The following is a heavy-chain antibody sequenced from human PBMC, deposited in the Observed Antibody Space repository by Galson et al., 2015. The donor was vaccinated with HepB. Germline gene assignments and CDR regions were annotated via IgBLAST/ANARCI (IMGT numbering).Heavy chain of an antibody. CDR1: GFLFSDYW. V-gene: IGHV3-7*01. Sequence: SLRLSCAASGFLFSDYWMNWVRQAPGKGLEWVANISQDGSEKYYVDSVKGRFTISRDNAKNSLYLQMNSLRVEDTAVYYCARAPAPSAFYYTYCGMDVWGQGTTVTVSS. CDR3: ARAPAPSAFYYTYCGMDV. J-gene: IGHJ6*02. D-gene: IGHD2-2*01. CDR2: ISQDGSEK.